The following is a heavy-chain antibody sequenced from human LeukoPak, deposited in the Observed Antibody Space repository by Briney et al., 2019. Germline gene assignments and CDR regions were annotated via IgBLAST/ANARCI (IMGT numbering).Heavy chain of an antibody. V-gene: IGHV3-23*01. Sequence: PGGSLRLSCAASGFTFSSYAMSWVRQAPGKGLEWVSAISGSGGSTYYADSVKGRFTISRDNSKNTLYLQMNSLRAEDTAVYYCAKDWGVGGYCSSTSRPLDYWGQGTLVTVSS. J-gene: IGHJ4*02. D-gene: IGHD2-2*01. CDR1: GFTFSSYA. CDR2: ISGSGGST. CDR3: AKDWGVGGYCSSTSRPLDY.